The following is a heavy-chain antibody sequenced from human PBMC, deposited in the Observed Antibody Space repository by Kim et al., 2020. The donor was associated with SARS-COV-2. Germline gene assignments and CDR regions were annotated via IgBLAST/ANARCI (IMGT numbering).Heavy chain of an antibody. CDR1: GYTFTTHA. V-gene: IGHV1-18*04. Sequence: ASVKVSCKASGYTFTTHAIAWVRQAPGQGLEWMGWVSAHSGNTKYAQNFQGRVTMTKDTSTSTAYMELTSLKPDDTAVYYCARRRERDCSSTTCYISPLFHIDSWGQGTLVSVSA. D-gene: IGHD2-2*02. J-gene: IGHJ4*02. CDR2: VSAHSGNT. CDR3: ARRRERDCSSTTCYISPLFHIDS.